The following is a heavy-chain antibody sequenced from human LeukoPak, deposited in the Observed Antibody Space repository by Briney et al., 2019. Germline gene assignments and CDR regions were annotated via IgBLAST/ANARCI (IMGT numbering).Heavy chain of an antibody. D-gene: IGHD3-3*01. CDR3: ARGRYDFWSGYSDY. J-gene: IGHJ4*02. CDR2: ISGSGGST. CDR1: GFTFDDYG. V-gene: IGHV3-23*01. Sequence: GGSLRLSCAASGFTFDDYGMSWVRQAPGKGLEWVSAISGSGGSTYYADSVKGRFTISRDNAKNSLYLQMNSLRAEDTAVYYCARGRYDFWSGYSDYWGQGTLVTVSS.